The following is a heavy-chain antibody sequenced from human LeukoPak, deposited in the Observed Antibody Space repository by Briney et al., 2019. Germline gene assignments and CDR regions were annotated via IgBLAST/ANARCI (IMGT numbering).Heavy chain of an antibody. V-gene: IGHV3-9*01. CDR2: ISWNSGSR. J-gene: IGHJ5*02. Sequence: PGRSLRLSCAVSGITFDDYGMFWVRQAPGKGLEWVSGISWNSGSRGYADSVKGRFTITRGNAKNSLYLQMKSLRTEDTALYYCVKAAVGATMVDWFDTWGQGTLVTVSS. CDR1: GITFDDYG. D-gene: IGHD1-26*01. CDR3: VKAAVGATMVDWFDT.